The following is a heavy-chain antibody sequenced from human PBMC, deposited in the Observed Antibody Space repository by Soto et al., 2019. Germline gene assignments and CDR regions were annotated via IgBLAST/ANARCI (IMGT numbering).Heavy chain of an antibody. J-gene: IGHJ4*02. V-gene: IGHV1-8*01. CDR2: MNPNSGNT. CDR3: ARGLTMVRGVITSRDY. Sequence: ASVKVSCKASGYTFTSYDINWVRQATGQGLEWMGWMNPNSGNTGYAQKFQGRVTMTRNTSISTAYMELSSLRSEDTAVYYCARGLTMVRGVITSRDYWGQGTLVTVSS. D-gene: IGHD3-10*01. CDR1: GYTFTSYD.